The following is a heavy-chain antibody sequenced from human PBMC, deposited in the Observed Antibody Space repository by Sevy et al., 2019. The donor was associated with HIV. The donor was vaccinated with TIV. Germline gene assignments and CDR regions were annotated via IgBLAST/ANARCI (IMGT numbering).Heavy chain of an antibody. D-gene: IGHD2-2*02. CDR2: ISSSSSYI. CDR1: GFTFSSYS. V-gene: IGHV3-21*01. Sequence: GGSLRLSCAASGFTFSSYSMNWVRQAPGKGLEWVSSISSSSSYIYYADSVKGRFTISRDNAKNSLYLQMNSLRAEDTAVYYCARVMGCSSTSCYTYYYYRMDVWGQGTTVTVSS. J-gene: IGHJ6*02. CDR3: ARVMGCSSTSCYTYYYYRMDV.